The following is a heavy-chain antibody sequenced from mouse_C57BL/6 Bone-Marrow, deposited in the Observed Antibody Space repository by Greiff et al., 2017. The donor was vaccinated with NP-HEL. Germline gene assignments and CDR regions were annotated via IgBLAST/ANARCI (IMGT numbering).Heavy chain of an antibody. J-gene: IGHJ1*03. Sequence: VQLQQSGPELVKPGASVKISCKASGYSFTDYNMNWVKQSNGKSLEWIGVINPNYGTTSYNQKFKGKATLTVDQSSSTAYMQLNSLTSEDAAVYYCARSGSYGSSYGGYFDVWGTGTTVTVSS. V-gene: IGHV1-39*01. CDR2: INPNYGTT. D-gene: IGHD1-1*01. CDR1: GYSFTDYN. CDR3: ARSGSYGSSYGGYFDV.